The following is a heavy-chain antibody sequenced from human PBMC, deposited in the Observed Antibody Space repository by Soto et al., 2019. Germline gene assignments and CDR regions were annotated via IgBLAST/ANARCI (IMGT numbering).Heavy chain of an antibody. V-gene: IGHV1-46*03. CDR1: GYTLPTHH. J-gene: IGHJ3*02. Sequence: APMKGSCQASGYTLPTHHIQLVRQAPGQGLEWMGIINPSGGSTSYAQKFQGRVTMTRDTSTSTVYMELSSLRSEDTAVYYCARAGCSSTSCYNAFDIWGQGTMVTVSS. CDR3: ARAGCSSTSCYNAFDI. D-gene: IGHD2-2*01. CDR2: INPSGGST.